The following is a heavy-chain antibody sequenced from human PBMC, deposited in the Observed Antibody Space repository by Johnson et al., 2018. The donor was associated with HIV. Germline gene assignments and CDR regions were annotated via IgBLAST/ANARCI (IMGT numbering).Heavy chain of an antibody. CDR2: IYSGGTT. CDR3: TRDPFPRFFAFDL. Sequence: VQLVESGGGLIQPGGSLRLSCAASGFTVSSNYMSWVRQAPGKGLEWVSIIYSGGTTYYTDSVKGRFTLSRDNSKNTLYLQMNTLRAEDTAAYYCTRDPFPRFFAFDLWGPGTMVTVSS. V-gene: IGHV3-66*01. J-gene: IGHJ3*01. CDR1: GFTVSSNY. D-gene: IGHD3-3*01.